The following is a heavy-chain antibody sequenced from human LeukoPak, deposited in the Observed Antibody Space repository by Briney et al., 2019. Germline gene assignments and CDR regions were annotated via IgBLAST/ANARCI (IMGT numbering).Heavy chain of an antibody. J-gene: IGHJ5*02. CDR1: GFTFSSYA. CDR3: ARGAYGSKYNWFDP. Sequence: GGSLRLSCAASGFTFSSYAMHWVRQAPGKGLEWVVVISYDGSNKYYADSVKGRFTISRDNSKNTLYLQMNSLRAEDTAVYYCARGAYGSKYNWFDPWGQGTLVTVSS. D-gene: IGHD6-13*01. CDR2: ISYDGSNK. V-gene: IGHV3-30-3*01.